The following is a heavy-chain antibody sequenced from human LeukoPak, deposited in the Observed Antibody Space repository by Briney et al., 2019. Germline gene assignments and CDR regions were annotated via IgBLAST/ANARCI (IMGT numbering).Heavy chain of an antibody. D-gene: IGHD3-22*01. V-gene: IGHV1-2*02. CDR1: GYTFTGYY. Sequence: VASVKVSCKASGYTFTGYYMHWVRQAPGQGLEWMGWINPNSGGTNYAQKFQGRVTMTRDTSISTAYMELSRLRSDDTAVYYCARGAGYYKANAFDIWGQGTMVTVSS. CDR3: ARGAGYYKANAFDI. J-gene: IGHJ3*02. CDR2: INPNSGGT.